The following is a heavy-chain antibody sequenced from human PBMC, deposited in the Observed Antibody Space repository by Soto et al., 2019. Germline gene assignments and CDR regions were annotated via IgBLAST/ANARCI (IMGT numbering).Heavy chain of an antibody. CDR1: GLTFRSYW. D-gene: IGHD2-2*01. CDR3: ARPARECSSPGCAN. Sequence: EVQLVESGGGLVQPGGSLRLSCVVSGLTFRSYWMSWVRQAPGKGLEWVANINRDGSESYYVASVKGRFTISRDNAKNSLYLQMTSLRAEDTAVYYCARPARECSSPGCANWGQGTLVTVSS. J-gene: IGHJ4*02. CDR2: INRDGSES. V-gene: IGHV3-7*01.